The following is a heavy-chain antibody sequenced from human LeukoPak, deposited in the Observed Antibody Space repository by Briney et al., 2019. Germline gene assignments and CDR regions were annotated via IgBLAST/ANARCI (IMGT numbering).Heavy chain of an antibody. D-gene: IGHD1-1*01. J-gene: IGHJ6*03. Sequence: LAGGSLRLSCRASGFSFSSYWMHWVRQAPGKGLEWVAYISSSSSLIYYAGSVKGRFTVSRDSAKRSLYLQMNSLRAEDTAVYYCARDGNRDGDMDVWGKGTTVTVS. CDR1: GFSFSSYW. CDR3: ARDGNRDGDMDV. V-gene: IGHV3-48*01. CDR2: ISSSSSLI.